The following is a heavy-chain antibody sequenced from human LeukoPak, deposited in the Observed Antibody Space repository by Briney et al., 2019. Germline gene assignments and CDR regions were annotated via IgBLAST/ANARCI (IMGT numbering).Heavy chain of an antibody. D-gene: IGHD2-8*01. CDR3: AKDRDIVLMVYASYFDY. CDR2: ISGSGTST. V-gene: IGHV3-23*01. J-gene: IGHJ4*02. Sequence: GGSLRLSCAASGFTFSSCAKSWVRQAPGKGLEWVSGISGSGTSTYYADSVKGRFTISRDNSKNTLYLQMNSLRAEDTAVYYCAKDRDIVLMVYASYFDYWGQGTLVTVSS. CDR1: GFTFSSCA.